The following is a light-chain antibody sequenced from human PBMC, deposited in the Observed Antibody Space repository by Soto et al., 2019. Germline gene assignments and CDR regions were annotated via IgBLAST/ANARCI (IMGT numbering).Light chain of an antibody. CDR2: DAS. V-gene: IGKV3-15*01. CDR3: QHYSDSPT. Sequence: EIVMIPSPATLFVSPGERVTLSCRASEGVGLKLAWYQLKPGLPPRLLFYDASTRATGLPARFSGSGAGTEFTLSISSLQSEDFATYYCQHYSDSPTFGQGTKVDNK. J-gene: IGKJ1*01. CDR1: EGVGLK.